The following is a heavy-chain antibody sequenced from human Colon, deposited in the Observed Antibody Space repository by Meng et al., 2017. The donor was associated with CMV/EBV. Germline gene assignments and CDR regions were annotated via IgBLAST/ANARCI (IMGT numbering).Heavy chain of an antibody. D-gene: IGHD2-2*01. Sequence: ARRVGSGGGLVPPGESLRLSCAASGFTVSNSYMSWVRQAPGRGLEWVSALYSGGITYYADSVKGRFAISADNSKNTLYLQMDGLRAEDTAVYYCARQVSSSSTYVSWGQGTLVTVSS. CDR2: LYSGGIT. J-gene: IGHJ5*02. CDR1: GFTVSNSY. CDR3: ARQVSSSSTYVS. V-gene: IGHV3-66*04.